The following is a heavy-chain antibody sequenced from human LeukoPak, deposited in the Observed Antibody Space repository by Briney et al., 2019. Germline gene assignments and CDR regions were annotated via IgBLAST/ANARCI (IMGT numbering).Heavy chain of an antibody. CDR3: ARDGSSGRGYYYYYGMDV. Sequence: PGGSLRLSCAASGFTVNTNYMSWVRQAPGKGLEWVSIMHSVGTTYYADSVKGRFTFSRDNFKNTLYLQMNNLRAEDTAVYYCARDGSSGRGYYYYYGMDVWGEGTTVTVSS. CDR2: MHSVGTT. D-gene: IGHD1-26*01. V-gene: IGHV3-53*01. J-gene: IGHJ6*04. CDR1: GFTVNTNY.